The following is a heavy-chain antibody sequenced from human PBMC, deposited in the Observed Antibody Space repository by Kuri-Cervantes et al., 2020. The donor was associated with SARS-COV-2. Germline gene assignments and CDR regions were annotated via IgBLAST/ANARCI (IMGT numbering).Heavy chain of an antibody. CDR1: GYSISSGYY. CDR3: ARDKFEMATIPDAFDI. D-gene: IGHD5-24*01. Sequence: GSLRLSCTVSGYSISSGYYWGWIRQPPGKGLEWIGSIYHSGSTCYNPSLKSRVTISVDTSKNQFSLKLSSVTAADTAVYYCARDKFEMATIPDAFDIWGQGTMVTVSS. CDR2: IYHSGST. V-gene: IGHV4-38-2*02. J-gene: IGHJ3*02.